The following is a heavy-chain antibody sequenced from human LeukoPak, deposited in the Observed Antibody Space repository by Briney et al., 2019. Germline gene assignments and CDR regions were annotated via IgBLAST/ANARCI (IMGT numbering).Heavy chain of an antibody. CDR3: ARVHSSSRARWCDP. D-gene: IGHD6-13*01. Sequence: ASVKVSCKASGYTFTVHYMHWVRQAPGQGLEWMGWINPNSGGTNYAQKFQGRVTMTRDTPISTAYMELSRLRSDDTAVYYCARVHSSSRARWCDPWGQGTLVTVSS. CDR2: INPNSGGT. J-gene: IGHJ5*02. V-gene: IGHV1-2*02. CDR1: GYTFTVHY.